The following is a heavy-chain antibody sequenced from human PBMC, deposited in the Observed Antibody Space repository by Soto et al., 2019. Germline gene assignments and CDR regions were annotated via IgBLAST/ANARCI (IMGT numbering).Heavy chain of an antibody. J-gene: IGHJ4*02. D-gene: IGHD3-22*01. CDR3: AKDDDTSSHYSLLDF. Sequence: QVQLVESGGGVVQPGTSLRLSCAASGFAFSYHGINWVRQAPGKGLEWVAVTWSGGRGEYYADSVRGRFTISRDNSKTTVYLQMNSLRVEDTAVYYCAKDDDTSSHYSLLDFRGQGTLVTVSS. V-gene: IGHV3-33*06. CDR2: TWSGGRGE. CDR1: GFAFSYHG.